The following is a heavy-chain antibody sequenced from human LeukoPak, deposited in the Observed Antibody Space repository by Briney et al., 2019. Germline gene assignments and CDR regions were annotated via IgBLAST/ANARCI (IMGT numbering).Heavy chain of an antibody. CDR2: MSSDNGNT. D-gene: IGHD5-12*01. Sequence: ASVKVSCKTSGHSINTFGITWVRQAPGQGLEGMGWMSSDNGNTNYADKFQGRVTITRDTSRTTAYMELRSLRSDDTAVYFCANVAKGRYFFYYMDVWGAGTTVTVSS. CDR3: ANVAKGRYFFYYMDV. J-gene: IGHJ6*03. CDR1: GHSINTFG. V-gene: IGHV1-18*01.